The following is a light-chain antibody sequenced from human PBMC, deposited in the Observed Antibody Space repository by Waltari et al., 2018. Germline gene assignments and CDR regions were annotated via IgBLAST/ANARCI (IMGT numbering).Light chain of an antibody. V-gene: IGKV1-33*01. J-gene: IGKJ5*01. CDR2: DAS. Sequence: DIQMTQSPSSLSASVGDRVTITCQASQDISNHLNWYQQKPGNTPKLLIYDASTLETGVPSRFSGSGSGTDFTFTITSLQPEDIATYYCQQYDNLASITFGQGTRLDIK. CDR1: QDISNH. CDR3: QQYDNLASIT.